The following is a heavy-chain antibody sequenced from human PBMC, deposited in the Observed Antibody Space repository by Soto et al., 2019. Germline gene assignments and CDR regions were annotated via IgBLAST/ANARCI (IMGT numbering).Heavy chain of an antibody. CDR2: INPNSGGT. J-gene: IGHJ4*02. Sequence: WLRQAPGQGLEWMGWINPNSGGTNYAQKFQGWVTMTRDTSISTAYMELSRLRSDDTAVYYCARARFTSTDYWGQGTLVTVSS. V-gene: IGHV1-2*04. D-gene: IGHD3-16*01. CDR3: ARARFTSTDY.